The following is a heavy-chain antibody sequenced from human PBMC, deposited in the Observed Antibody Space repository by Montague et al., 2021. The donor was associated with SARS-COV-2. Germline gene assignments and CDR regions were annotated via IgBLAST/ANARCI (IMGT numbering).Heavy chain of an antibody. Sequence: SETLSLTCTVSGGSINNNSYYWGWMCQPHGKGLEWIGSNFYRGNNHYNASLKSRFTVSVDTYKNQVTLNLTTVTAADTALYYCARLTTSGSVAWGQGTLVTVSA. CDR2: NFYRGNN. V-gene: IGHV4-39*01. CDR3: ARLTTSGSVA. D-gene: IGHD6-19*01. J-gene: IGHJ5*02. CDR1: GGSINNNSYY.